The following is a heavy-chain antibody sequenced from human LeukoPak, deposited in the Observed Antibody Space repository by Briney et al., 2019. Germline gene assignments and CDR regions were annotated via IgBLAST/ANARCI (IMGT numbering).Heavy chain of an antibody. Sequence: GGSLRLSCAASGFTFSSYSMKWVRQAPGKGLEWVSFISSSSTTISYADSVKGRFTISRDSAKNSLYLQMNSLRDEDTAVYYCARASGMLDTRLSFDYWGQGTLVTVSS. CDR3: ARASGMLDTRLSFDY. CDR2: ISSSSTTI. CDR1: GFTFSSYS. D-gene: IGHD5-18*01. J-gene: IGHJ4*02. V-gene: IGHV3-48*02.